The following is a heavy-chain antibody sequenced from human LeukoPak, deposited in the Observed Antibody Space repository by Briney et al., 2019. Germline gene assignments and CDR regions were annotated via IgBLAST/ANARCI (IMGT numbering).Heavy chain of an antibody. Sequence: GGCLRLSCAASVVTFSIYSMHCVRHAPGRGRGWGAVISYEGSNKYYTDSVKGRFTISRDNSKNTLYLQMNSLRAEDTAVYYCAKDQRTSGTPGYWGQGTLVTVSS. V-gene: IGHV3-30*18. CDR1: VVTFSIYS. D-gene: IGHD1-1*01. CDR3: AKDQRTSGTPGY. J-gene: IGHJ4*02. CDR2: ISYEGSNK.